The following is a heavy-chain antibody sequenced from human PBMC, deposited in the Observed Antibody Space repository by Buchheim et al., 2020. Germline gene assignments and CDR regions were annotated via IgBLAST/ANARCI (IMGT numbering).Heavy chain of an antibody. CDR3: ASTMIVVARDFYFDY. Sequence: QVQLQESGPGLVKPSETLSLTCNVSGGSISSYYWSWIRQPPGKGLEWIGYIYYSGSTNYNPSLKSRVTISVDTSKNQFSLMLSAVTAADTAVYYCASTMIVVARDFYFDYWGQGTL. V-gene: IGHV4-59*01. J-gene: IGHJ4*02. CDR1: GGSISSYY. D-gene: IGHD3-22*01. CDR2: IYYSGST.